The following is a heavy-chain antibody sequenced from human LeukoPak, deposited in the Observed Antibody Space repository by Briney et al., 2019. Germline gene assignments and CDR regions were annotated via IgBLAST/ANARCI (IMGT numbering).Heavy chain of an antibody. D-gene: IGHD1-26*01. V-gene: IGHV4-38-2*01. Sequence: SETLSLTCAVSGYSINNGYYWGWIRQPPRKGLEWIANIYRSGTTYYNPSLKSRVTISIDTSKNQVSLRLTSVTAADTAVYYCARQSGSYYDYRGQGALVTVSS. CDR3: ARQSGSYYDY. CDR2: IYRSGTT. CDR1: GYSINNGYY. J-gene: IGHJ4*03.